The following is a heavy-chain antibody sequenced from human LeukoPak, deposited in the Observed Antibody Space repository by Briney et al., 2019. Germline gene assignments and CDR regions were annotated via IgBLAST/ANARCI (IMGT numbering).Heavy chain of an antibody. V-gene: IGHV1-2*02. CDR1: GYTFTGYY. Sequence: ASVKVSCKASGYTFTGYYMHWVRQAPGQGLEWMGWINPNSGGTNYAQEFQGRVTMTRDTSISTAYMELSRLRSDDTAVYYCARSGYSYGYGDYWGQGTLVTVSS. D-gene: IGHD5-18*01. CDR2: INPNSGGT. CDR3: ARSGYSYGYGDY. J-gene: IGHJ4*02.